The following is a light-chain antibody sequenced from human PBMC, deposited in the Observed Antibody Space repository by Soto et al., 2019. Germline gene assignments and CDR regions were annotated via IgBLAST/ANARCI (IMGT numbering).Light chain of an antibody. Sequence: EIVLTQSPGTLSLSPGERATLSCRASQSVSSNLAWYQQKPGQAPRLLIYGASTRATGIPDRFSGSGSGKDYTLTISRLESEDSAVYYCQQYGSSPTWKVGQGTKADSK. CDR3: QQYGSSPTWK. J-gene: IGKJ1*01. V-gene: IGKV3-20*01. CDR2: GAS. CDR1: QSVSSN.